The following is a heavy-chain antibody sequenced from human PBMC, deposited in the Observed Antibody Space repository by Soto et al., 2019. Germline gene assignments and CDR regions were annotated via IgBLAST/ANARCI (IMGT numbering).Heavy chain of an antibody. D-gene: IGHD6-19*01. CDR1: GYCFSSGSY. CDR2: IYHGGTT. CDR3: ARVHVMVVAGSTFDY. V-gene: IGHV4-38-2*02. Sequence: PAESLSLTFTVPGYCFSSGSYWAWIRQPPGKGPEWIASIYHGGTTFYNPSLKSRITISVDTSNKQFSLKMTSVTAADTAVYHCARVHVMVVAGSTFDYWGHGTMVTVSS. J-gene: IGHJ4*01.